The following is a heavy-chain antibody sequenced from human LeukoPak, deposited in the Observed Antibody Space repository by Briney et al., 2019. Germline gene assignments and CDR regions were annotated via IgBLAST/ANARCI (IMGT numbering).Heavy chain of an antibody. V-gene: IGHV4-39*07. CDR1: GGSISTTNYY. CDR3: ARRGSGTMVRGVLDAFDI. CDR2: VYYSGST. Sequence: SETLSLTCTVSGGSISTTNYYWGWIRQSPGKGLEWFGCVYYSGSTYYNPSLKSRVTISVDTSKNQFSLKLSSVTAADTAVYYCARRGSGTMVRGVLDAFDIWGQGTMVTVSS. J-gene: IGHJ3*02. D-gene: IGHD3-10*01.